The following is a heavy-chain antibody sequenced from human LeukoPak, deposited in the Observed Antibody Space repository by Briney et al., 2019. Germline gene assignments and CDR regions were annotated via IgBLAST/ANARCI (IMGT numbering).Heavy chain of an antibody. V-gene: IGHV4-59*08. CDR3: ARRGYYYDSSHYYYFDY. CDR1: GVSITSYY. Sequence: PSETLSLTCTVSGVSITSYYWSWIRQPPGKGLEWIGSIYHSGNTNDNPSLKSRVTTSVDTSKNQFSLKLSSVTAADTAVYYCARRGYYYDSSHYYYFDYWGQGTLVTVSS. CDR2: IYHSGNT. J-gene: IGHJ4*02. D-gene: IGHD3-22*01.